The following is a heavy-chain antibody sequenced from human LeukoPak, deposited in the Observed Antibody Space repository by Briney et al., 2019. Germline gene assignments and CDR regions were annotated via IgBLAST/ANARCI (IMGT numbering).Heavy chain of an antibody. CDR1: GGSITSSYY. V-gene: IGHV4-39*01. J-gene: IGHJ4*02. Sequence: PSETLSLTCTVSGGSITSSYYWGWIRRPPGKGLEWIGSIYYSGSTYYNPSLKSRVTISVDTSKNQFSLKLSSVTAADTAVYYCARRDNSGYYHPFDYWGQGTLVTVSS. D-gene: IGHD3-22*01. CDR3: ARRDNSGYYHPFDY. CDR2: IYYSGST.